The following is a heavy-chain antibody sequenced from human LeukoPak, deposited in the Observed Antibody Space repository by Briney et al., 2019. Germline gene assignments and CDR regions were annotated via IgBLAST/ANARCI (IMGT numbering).Heavy chain of an antibody. J-gene: IGHJ3*02. CDR1: GGSFSGYY. CDR3: ARGHLDGSSSADAFDI. Sequence: SETLSLTCAVYGGSFSGYYWSWIRQPPGKGLEWIGEINHSGSTNYNPSLKSRVTISVDTSKNQFSLKLSSVTAADTAVYYCARGHLDGSSSADAFDIWGQGTMVTVSS. CDR2: INHSGST. V-gene: IGHV4-34*01. D-gene: IGHD6-6*01.